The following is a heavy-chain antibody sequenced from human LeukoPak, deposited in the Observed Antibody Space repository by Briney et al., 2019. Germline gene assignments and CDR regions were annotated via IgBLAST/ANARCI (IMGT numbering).Heavy chain of an antibody. CDR2: IYTSGST. V-gene: IGHV4-61*02. CDR1: GGSINSWSYY. J-gene: IGHJ3*02. CDR3: ARLGQGDAFDI. D-gene: IGHD7-27*01. Sequence: SQTLSLTCSVSGGSINSWSYYWSWIRQSAGKGLEWIWRIYTSGSTNYNPSLKSRVTISVDTSKNQFSLKLSSVTAADTAVYYCARLGQGDAFDIWGHGTMVTVSS.